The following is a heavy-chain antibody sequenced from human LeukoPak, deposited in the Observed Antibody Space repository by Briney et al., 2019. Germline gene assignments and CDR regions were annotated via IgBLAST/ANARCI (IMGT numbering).Heavy chain of an antibody. CDR2: IYHSGST. D-gene: IGHD2-2*01. Sequence: PSKTLSLTCTVSGCSISSGYYWGWIRQPPGKGLEWIGSIYHSGSTYYNPSLKSRVTISVDTSKNQFSLKLSSVTAAGTAVYYCASLPATGGYWGQGTLVTVSS. CDR3: ASLPATGGY. V-gene: IGHV4-38-2*02. CDR1: GCSISSGYY. J-gene: IGHJ4*02.